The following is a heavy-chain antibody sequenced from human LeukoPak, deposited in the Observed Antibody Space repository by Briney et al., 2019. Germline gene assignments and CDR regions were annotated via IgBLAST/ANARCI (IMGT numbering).Heavy chain of an antibody. CDR2: IYYSGST. CDR3: ARGYWSGIWGPLGYYYMDV. CDR1: GGSISSSSYY. J-gene: IGHJ6*03. D-gene: IGHD3-3*01. Sequence: PSETLSLTCTVSGGSISSSSYYWGWIRQPPGKGLEWIGYIYYSGSTNYNPSLKSRVTISVDTSKNQFSLKLSSVTAADTAVYYCARGYWSGIWGPLGYYYMDVWGKGTTVTVSS. V-gene: IGHV4-61*05.